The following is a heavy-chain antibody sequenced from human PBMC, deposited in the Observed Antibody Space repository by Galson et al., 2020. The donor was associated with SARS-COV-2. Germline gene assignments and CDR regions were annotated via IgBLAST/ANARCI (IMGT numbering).Heavy chain of an antibody. CDR1: GYLFANHW. CDR2: IDTRAPYT. J-gene: IGHJ4*02. D-gene: IGHD2-2*01. V-gene: IGHV5-10-1*01. Sequence: HGEPLKISCQTSGYLFANHWITWARQMPGKGLEWLERIDTRAPYTNYSTSFQGHVTISAAKSITTAYLQWNSLKASETAIYYGARPLCSTTSCSEFDSWGQGTLVTVSS. CDR3: ARPLCSTTSCSEFDS.